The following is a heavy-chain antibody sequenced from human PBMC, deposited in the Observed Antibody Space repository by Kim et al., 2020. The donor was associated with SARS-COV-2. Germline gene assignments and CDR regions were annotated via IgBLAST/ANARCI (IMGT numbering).Heavy chain of an antibody. Sequence: GGSLRLSCAASGFTLSNYNINWVRQAPGKGLEWVAHISDRGSTIYYADSVKGRFTIFRYNAKDSLYLQMNSLRDDDTAVYYCARLGIQPYYYYYGMDVWGPGTTVTVSS. CDR3: ARLGIQPYYYYYGMDV. CDR2: ISDRGSTI. J-gene: IGHJ6*02. D-gene: IGHD1-20*01. V-gene: IGHV3-48*02. CDR1: GFTLSNYN.